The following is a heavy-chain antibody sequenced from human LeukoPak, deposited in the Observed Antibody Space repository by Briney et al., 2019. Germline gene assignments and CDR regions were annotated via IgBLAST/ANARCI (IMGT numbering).Heavy chain of an antibody. CDR2: IIPILGIA. CDR3: ARDQLRYSSSSGQGY. D-gene: IGHD6-6*01. CDR1: GGTFSSYA. Sequence: ASVKVCCKASGGTFSSYAISWVRQAPGQGLEWMGRIIPILGIANYAQKFQGRVTITADKSTSTAYMELCSLRSEDTAVYYCARDQLRYSSSSGQGYWGQGTLVTVSS. V-gene: IGHV1-69*04. J-gene: IGHJ4*02.